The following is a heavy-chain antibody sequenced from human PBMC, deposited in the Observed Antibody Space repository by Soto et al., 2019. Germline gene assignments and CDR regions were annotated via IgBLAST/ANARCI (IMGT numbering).Heavy chain of an antibody. CDR1: GGTFSSYA. Sequence: QVQLVQSGAEVKKPGSSVKVSCKASGGTFSSYAISWVRQAPGQGLEWMGGIIPIFGTANYAQKFQGSVTITADESTSTAYMELSSLRTDDTAVYYCSRSYTSMELYYFDYWGQGTLVTVSS. V-gene: IGHV1-69*12. J-gene: IGHJ4*02. CDR3: SRSYTSMELYYFDY. CDR2: IIPIFGTA. D-gene: IGHD5-18*01.